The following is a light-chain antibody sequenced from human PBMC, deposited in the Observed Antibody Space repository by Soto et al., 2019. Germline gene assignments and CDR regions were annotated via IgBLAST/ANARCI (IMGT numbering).Light chain of an antibody. CDR1: QSINNIY. J-gene: IGKJ1*01. Sequence: EIVLTQSPGTLSLSPGERATLSCRASQSINNIYFAWYQQKPGQAPRLLIYGVSSRATGIPDRFSGSGSGTDFTLTISRLEPEDFGVYYCEQYGSSPGTVGQGTKVDIK. V-gene: IGKV3-20*01. CDR3: EQYGSSPGT. CDR2: GVS.